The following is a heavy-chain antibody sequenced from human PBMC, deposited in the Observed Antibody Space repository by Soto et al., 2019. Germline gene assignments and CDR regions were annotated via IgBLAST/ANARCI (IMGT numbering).Heavy chain of an antibody. J-gene: IGHJ5*02. CDR3: ARAYVALGGGLDNWFDP. V-gene: IGHV4-31*03. D-gene: IGHD3-16*01. CDR1: GGSISSGGYY. Sequence: QVQLQESGPGLVKPSQTLSLTCTVSGGSISSGGYYWSWIRQHPGKGLEWIGYIYYSGSTYYNPSLMSRVTISVDTSKNQFSLKLSSVTAADTAVYYCARAYVALGGGLDNWFDPWGQGTLVTVSS. CDR2: IYYSGST.